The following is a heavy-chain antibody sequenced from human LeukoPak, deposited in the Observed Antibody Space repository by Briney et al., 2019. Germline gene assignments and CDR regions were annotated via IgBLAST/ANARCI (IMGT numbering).Heavy chain of an antibody. CDR2: ISYDGSSE. D-gene: IGHD6-13*01. J-gene: IGHJ1*01. CDR3: ARTAYSSSWYSGEYFQH. V-gene: IGHV3-30-3*01. Sequence: GRSLRLSCAASGFTFSSYSMHWVRQAPGKGLEWVAVISYDGSSEYYADSVKGRFSISRDSSKNTLYLQMNSLRAEDTAVYYCARTAYSSSWYSGEYFQHWGQGTLVTVSS. CDR1: GFTFSSYS.